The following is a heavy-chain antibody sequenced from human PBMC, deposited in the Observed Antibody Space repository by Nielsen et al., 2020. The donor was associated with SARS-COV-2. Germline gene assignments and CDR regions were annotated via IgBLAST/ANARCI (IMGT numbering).Heavy chain of an antibody. CDR3: ARGNYDFWSGYYYYYGMDV. D-gene: IGHD3-3*01. Sequence: WIRQPPGKGLEWVSSISSSSSYIYYADSVKGRFTISRDNAKNSLYLQMNSLRAEDTAVYYCARGNYDFWSGYYYYYGMDVWVQGTTVTVSS. CDR2: ISSSSSYI. J-gene: IGHJ6*02. V-gene: IGHV3-21*01.